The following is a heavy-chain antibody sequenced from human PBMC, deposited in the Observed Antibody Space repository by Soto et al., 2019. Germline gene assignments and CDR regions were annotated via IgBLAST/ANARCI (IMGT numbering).Heavy chain of an antibody. CDR2: IYHSGSP. Sequence: QVQLQESGPGLVKPSRTLSLTCAVSGGSISSHHWWSWVRQSPANGLEWLAEIYHSGSPNYNPSLTRRVTRSVDKSKNKLSSKLRSVTAADTAVYYWARIEARASGCFDLWGQGTLVTVSS. D-gene: IGHD3-22*01. J-gene: IGHJ5*02. CDR1: GGSISSHHW. CDR3: ARIEARASGCFDL. V-gene: IGHV4-4*02.